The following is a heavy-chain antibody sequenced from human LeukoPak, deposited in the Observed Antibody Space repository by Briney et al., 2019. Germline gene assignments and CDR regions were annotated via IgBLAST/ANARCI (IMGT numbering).Heavy chain of an antibody. V-gene: IGHV3-53*01. CDR1: GFTVSSNY. CDR3: AKDPELDAIDY. J-gene: IGHJ4*02. D-gene: IGHD1-7*01. Sequence: GGSLRLSCAASGFTVSSNYMSWVRQAPGKGLEWVSVIYSGGSTYYADSVKGRFTISRDNSKNTLYLQMNSLRAEDTAVYYCAKDPELDAIDYWGQGTLVTVSS. CDR2: IYSGGST.